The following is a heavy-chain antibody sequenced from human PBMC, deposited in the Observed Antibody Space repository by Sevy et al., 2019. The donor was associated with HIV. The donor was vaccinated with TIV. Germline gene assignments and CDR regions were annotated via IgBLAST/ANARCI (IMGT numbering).Heavy chain of an antibody. J-gene: IGHJ6*02. CDR2: ISSSSSTI. CDR1: GFTFSSYS. V-gene: IGHV3-48*02. CDR3: ARDKGFLEWLFDGMDV. D-gene: IGHD3-3*01. Sequence: GGSLRLSCAASGFTFSSYSMNWVRQAPGKGLEWVSYISSSSSTIYYADSVKGRFTISRDNAKNSLYLQMNSLRDEDTAVYYCARDKGFLEWLFDGMDVWGQGTTVTVSS.